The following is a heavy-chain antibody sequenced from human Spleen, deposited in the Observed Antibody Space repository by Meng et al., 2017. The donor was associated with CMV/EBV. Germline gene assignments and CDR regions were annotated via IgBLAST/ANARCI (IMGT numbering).Heavy chain of an antibody. CDR1: GGTFSSYA. CDR2: MNPNSGNT. D-gene: IGHD3-3*01. J-gene: IGHJ3*02. Sequence: ASVKVSCKATGGTFSSYAISWVRQAPGQGLEWMGWMNPNSGNTGYAQKFQGRVTITRNTSISTAYMELSSLRSEDTAVYYCARGTQLRFLEWLFMNDAFDIWGQGTMVTVSS. CDR3: ARGTQLRFLEWLFMNDAFDI. V-gene: IGHV1-8*03.